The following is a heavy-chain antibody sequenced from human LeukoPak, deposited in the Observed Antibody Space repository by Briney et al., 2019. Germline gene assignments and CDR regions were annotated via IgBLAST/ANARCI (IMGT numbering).Heavy chain of an antibody. V-gene: IGHV4-39*07. J-gene: IGHJ5*02. CDR3: ARRYGDYGKYLNWFDP. D-gene: IGHD4-17*01. Sequence: SETLSLTCTVSGGSISSSSYYWGWLRQPPGKGLEWIGSIYYSGSTYYNPSLKSRVTISVDTSKNQFSLKLSSVTAADTAVYYCARRYGDYGKYLNWFDPWGQGTLVTVSS. CDR2: IYYSGST. CDR1: GGSISSSSYY.